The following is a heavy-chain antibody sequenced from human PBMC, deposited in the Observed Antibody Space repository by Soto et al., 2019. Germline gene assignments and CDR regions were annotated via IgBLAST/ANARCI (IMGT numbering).Heavy chain of an antibody. D-gene: IGHD5-12*01. CDR1: GFTFSSYA. V-gene: IGHV3-23*01. J-gene: IGHJ6*02. Sequence: GGSLRLSCAASGFTFSSYAMSWVRQAPGKGLEWVLAISGSGSSTSYAYSVKGRFTISRDNSKNTLYLQMNSLRAEDTAVYSSCVRYDYYYYGMDVWGQGTTVTVSS. CDR2: ISGSGSST. CDR3: CVRYDYYYYGMDV.